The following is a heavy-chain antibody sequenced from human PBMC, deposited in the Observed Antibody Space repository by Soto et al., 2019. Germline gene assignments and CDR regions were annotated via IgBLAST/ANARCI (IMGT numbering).Heavy chain of an antibody. CDR2: INPSGGST. J-gene: IGHJ3*02. CDR1: GYTFTSYY. Sequence: ASVKVSCKASGYTFTSYYMHWVRQAPGQGLEWMGIINPSGGSTSYAQKFQGRVTMTRETSTSTVYMERRSLRSEDTAVYYCARDLWFGELSQQSVAFDTSAQGTTLPVSS. V-gene: IGHV1-46*03. D-gene: IGHD3-10*01. CDR3: ARDLWFGELSQQSVAFDT.